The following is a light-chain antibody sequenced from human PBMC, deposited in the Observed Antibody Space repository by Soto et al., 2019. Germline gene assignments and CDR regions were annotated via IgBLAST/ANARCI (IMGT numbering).Light chain of an antibody. J-gene: IGKJ4*01. CDR1: QTVNNNY. V-gene: IGKV3-20*01. Sequence: EIVLTQSPGTLSLSPGERATLSCRASQTVNNNYVAWYQQKPGQAPRLLIFRASNKATGIPDRFSGSGSGTKFTLTISSLQSEDFAVYYCQQYNSWPLTFGGGTKVDIK. CDR3: QQYNSWPLT. CDR2: RAS.